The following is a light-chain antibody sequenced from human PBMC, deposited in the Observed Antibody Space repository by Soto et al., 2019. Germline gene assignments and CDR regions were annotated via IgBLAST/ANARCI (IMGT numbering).Light chain of an antibody. CDR2: DTS. Sequence: EIVLTQSPATLYVSPGERATLSCRASQSLSSNVAWYQQRPRQAPRLLIYDTSSRASDVPARFSGRGSGTEFTLTIASLQSEDFAIYYCQHYNHWPRMLSFGGGTKVELK. CDR1: QSLSSN. V-gene: IGKV3D-15*01. CDR3: QHYNHWPRMLS. J-gene: IGKJ4*01.